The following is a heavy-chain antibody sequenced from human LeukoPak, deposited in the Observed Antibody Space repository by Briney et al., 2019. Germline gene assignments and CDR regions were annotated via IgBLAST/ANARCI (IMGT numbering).Heavy chain of an antibody. V-gene: IGHV3-21*01. CDR1: GFTFSSYS. CDR2: ISSSSSYI. CDR3: ASSSGWTFDYYYGMDV. D-gene: IGHD6-19*01. Sequence: GGSLRLSCAASGFTFSSYSMNWVRQAPGKGLEWVSSISSSSSYIYYADSVKGRFTISRDNAKNSLYLQMNSPRAEDTAVYYCASSSGWTFDYYYGMDVWGQGTTVTVSS. J-gene: IGHJ6*02.